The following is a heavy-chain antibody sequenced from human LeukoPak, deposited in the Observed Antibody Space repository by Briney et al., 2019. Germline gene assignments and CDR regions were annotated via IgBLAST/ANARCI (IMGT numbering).Heavy chain of an antibody. D-gene: IGHD1-26*01. J-gene: IGHJ5*02. CDR3: ARSGSFSDWFDP. CDR1: GGSISSGSYY. CDR2: IYTSGST. Sequence: PSQTLSLTCTVSGGSISSGSYYWSWIRQPAGKGLEWIGRIYTSGSTNYNPSLKSRVTISVDTSKNQFSLKLSSVTAADTAVYYCARSGSFSDWFDPWGQGTLVTVSS. V-gene: IGHV4-61*02.